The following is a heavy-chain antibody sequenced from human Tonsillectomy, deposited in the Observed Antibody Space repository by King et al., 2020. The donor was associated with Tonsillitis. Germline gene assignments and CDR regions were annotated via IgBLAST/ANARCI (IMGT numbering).Heavy chain of an antibody. J-gene: IGHJ3*02. V-gene: IGHV3-21*06. D-gene: IGHD3-22*01. CDR3: ARDHSMRVVVGGAFDI. CDR2: ISSSSSYI. CDR1: GFTFSSYS. Sequence: QLVESGGGLVKPGGSLRLSCAASGFTFSSYSMNWVRQAPGKGLEWVSSISSSSSYIYYADSVKGRFTISRDNAKNSLYLQMNSLRAEDTAVYFCARDHSMRVVVGGAFDIWGQGTLVTVSS.